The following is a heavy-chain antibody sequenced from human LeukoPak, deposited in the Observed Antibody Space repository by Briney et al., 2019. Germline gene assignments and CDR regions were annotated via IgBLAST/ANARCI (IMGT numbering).Heavy chain of an antibody. V-gene: IGHV4-34*01. CDR2: INHTGGT. D-gene: IGHD2/OR15-2a*01. J-gene: IGHJ4*02. CDR1: GESFSGYY. Sequence: NPSETLSLTCAVYGESFSGYYWNWIRQPPGKGLEWIGEINHTGGTNYNPSLKSRVTISADTSKNQFSLNLSSVTAADTAVYYCVRQRVVGFYDPFDFWGQGTLVTVSS. CDR3: VRQRVVGFYDPFDF.